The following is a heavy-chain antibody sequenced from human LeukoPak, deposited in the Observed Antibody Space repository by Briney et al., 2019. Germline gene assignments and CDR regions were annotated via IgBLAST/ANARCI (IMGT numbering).Heavy chain of an antibody. CDR2: ISSSSSYI. CDR1: GFTFSSYS. CDR3: ARDFNGDGNWFDP. V-gene: IGHV3-21*04. D-gene: IGHD4-17*01. J-gene: IGHJ5*02. Sequence: PGGSLRLSCAASGFTFSSYSMNWVRQAPGKGLEWVSSISSSSSYIYYADSVKGRFTISRDNAKNSLYLQMNSLRAEDTAVYYCARDFNGDGNWFDPWGQGTLVTVSS.